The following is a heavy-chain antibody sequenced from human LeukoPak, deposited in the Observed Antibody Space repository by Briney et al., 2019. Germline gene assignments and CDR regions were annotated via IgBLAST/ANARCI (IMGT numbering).Heavy chain of an antibody. V-gene: IGHV1-18*01. Sequence: GASVNVSCKASGYTFPSYGIRLLRQAPGQGLEWLGWISAYNGNTNYPQKLQGRVTMTTDTSTSTAYMELRSLRSDDTAVYYCATCSSSSYYYYYGMDVWGQGTTVTVSS. CDR3: ATCSSSSYYYYYGMDV. CDR1: GYTFPSYG. D-gene: IGHD6-6*01. J-gene: IGHJ6*02. CDR2: ISAYNGNT.